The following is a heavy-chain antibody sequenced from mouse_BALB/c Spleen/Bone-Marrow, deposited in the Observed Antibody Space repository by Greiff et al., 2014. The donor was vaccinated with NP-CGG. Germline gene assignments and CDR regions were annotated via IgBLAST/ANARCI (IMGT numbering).Heavy chain of an antibody. D-gene: IGHD1-1*02. V-gene: IGHV5-4*02. CDR3: ARSGERYGAMDY. J-gene: IGHJ4*01. Sequence: VQLKESGGGLVKPGGSLKPSCAASGFTFSDFYRFCFRRTPERRWDGSATISNGGTYTYYPDSVKGRFTISRDNAKNNLYLQMSSLKSEDTAMYYCARSGERYGAMDYWGQGTSVTVTS. CDR1: GFTFSDFY. CDR2: ISNGGTYT.